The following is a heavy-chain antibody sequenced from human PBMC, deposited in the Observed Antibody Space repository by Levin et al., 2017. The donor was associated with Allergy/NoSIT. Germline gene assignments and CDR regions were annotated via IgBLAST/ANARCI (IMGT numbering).Heavy chain of an antibody. D-gene: IGHD5-18*01. CDR3: ARVDGYSYGYYFDY. CDR2: IYLSGST. J-gene: IGHJ4*02. Sequence: PSETLSLTCAVSGGSISSGGYSWSWIRQPPGKGLEWIGNIYLSGSTNDNPSLKSRVTMSVDRSKNQFSLKLSYVTAADTAVYYCARVDGYSYGYYFDYWGPGTLVTVSS. V-gene: IGHV4-30-2*01. CDR1: GGSISSGGYS.